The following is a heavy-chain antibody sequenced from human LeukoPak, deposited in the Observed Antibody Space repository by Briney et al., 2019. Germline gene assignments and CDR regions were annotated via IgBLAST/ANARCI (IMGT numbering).Heavy chain of an antibody. D-gene: IGHD5-12*01. J-gene: IGHJ4*02. CDR1: GFTFSSYW. CDR3: ARDGAQSGHGQSLDY. CDR2: INRDGSSI. Sequence: PGGSLRLSCAASGFTFSSYWMHWVRQAPGKGLVWVSRINRDGSSISYADSVKGRFTISRDNAKNTLYMQMNSLRAEDTAVYYCARDGAQSGHGQSLDYWGQGTLVTVSS. V-gene: IGHV3-74*01.